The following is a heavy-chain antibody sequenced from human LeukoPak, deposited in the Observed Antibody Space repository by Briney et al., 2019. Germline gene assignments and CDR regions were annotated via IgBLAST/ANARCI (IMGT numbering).Heavy chain of an antibody. V-gene: IGHV3-23*01. Sequence: PGGSLRLSCAASGFTFSSYAMSWVRQAPGKGLEWVSAISGSGGSTYYADSVKGRFTISRDNSKNTLYLQMNSLRAEDTAVYYCARDSRHSSGCGYWGQGTLVTVSS. CDR1: GFTFSSYA. D-gene: IGHD6-19*01. CDR2: ISGSGGST. CDR3: ARDSRHSSGCGY. J-gene: IGHJ4*02.